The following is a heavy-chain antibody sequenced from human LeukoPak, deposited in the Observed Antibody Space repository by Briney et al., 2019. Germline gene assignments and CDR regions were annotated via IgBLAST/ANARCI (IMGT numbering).Heavy chain of an antibody. CDR2: MNPNSGNT. V-gene: IGHV1-8*03. CDR3: ARVLGVVVPAAKQQYYYYYYMDV. CDR1: GGTFSSYA. J-gene: IGHJ6*03. Sequence: ASVKVSCKASGGTFSSYAISWVRQAPGQGLEWMGWMNPNSGNTGYAQKFQGRVTITRNTSISTAYMELSSLRSEDTAVYYCARVLGVVVPAAKQQYYYYYYMDVWGKGTTVTVSS. D-gene: IGHD2-2*01.